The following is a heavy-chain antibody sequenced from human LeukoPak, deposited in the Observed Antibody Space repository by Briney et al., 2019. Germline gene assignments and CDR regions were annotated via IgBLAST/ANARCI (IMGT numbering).Heavy chain of an antibody. V-gene: IGHV3-23*01. Sequence: GGSLRLSCAASGFTFNSYAMNWVRQAPGKGLEWVSSISGGGETTYYADSAKGRFTISRDNSQNTLYLQMNSLRAEDTAVYYCARDYADYVGYFFFDYWGQGTLVAVSS. CDR1: GFTFNSYA. D-gene: IGHD4-17*01. CDR2: ISGGGETT. CDR3: ARDYADYVGYFFFDY. J-gene: IGHJ4*02.